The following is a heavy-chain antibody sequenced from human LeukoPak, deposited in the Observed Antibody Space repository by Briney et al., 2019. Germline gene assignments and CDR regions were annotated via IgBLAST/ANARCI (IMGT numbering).Heavy chain of an antibody. CDR1: GFTFSGYW. CDR3: ARDLSGPSVY. Sequence: GGSLRLSCAASGFTFSGYWMSWVRQAPGKGLEWVANTIQDGSEKYYADSVKGRFTISRDNAKSSLYLQMNSLRAEDTAVYYCARDLSGPSVYWGQGTLVTVSS. J-gene: IGHJ4*02. CDR2: TIQDGSEK. D-gene: IGHD2-15*01. V-gene: IGHV3-7*01.